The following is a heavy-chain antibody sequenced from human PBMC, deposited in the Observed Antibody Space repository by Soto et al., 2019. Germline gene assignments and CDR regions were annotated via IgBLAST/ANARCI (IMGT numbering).Heavy chain of an antibody. V-gene: IGHV3-72*01. CDR2: IRNRPNSYTT. J-gene: IGHJ4*02. CDR1: GLTFSDHY. D-gene: IGHD3-10*01. CDR3: VRDSGRGFYFDY. Sequence: GGSLRLSCAASGLTFSDHYMDWVRQAPGKGLEWVGHIRNRPNSYTTQYAASVKGRFAVLRDDSENLVYLQMNDLKTEDTAVYYCVRDSGRGFYFDYWGQGAQVTVS.